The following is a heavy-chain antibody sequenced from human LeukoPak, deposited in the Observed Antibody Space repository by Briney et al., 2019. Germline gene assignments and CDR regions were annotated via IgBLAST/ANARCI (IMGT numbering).Heavy chain of an antibody. CDR3: ARESLLAYCGGDCYSISFDY. Sequence: GGSLRLSCAASGFTFSSYSMNWVRQAPGEGLEWVSSISSSSSYIYYADSVRGGFTISRDNAKNSLYLHMNSLRAEDTALYYCARESLLAYCGGDCYSISFDYWGQGTLVTVSS. CDR2: ISSSSSYI. D-gene: IGHD2-21*02. J-gene: IGHJ4*02. V-gene: IGHV3-21*01. CDR1: GFTFSSYS.